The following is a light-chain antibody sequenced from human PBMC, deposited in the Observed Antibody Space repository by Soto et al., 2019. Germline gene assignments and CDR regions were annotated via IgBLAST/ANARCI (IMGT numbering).Light chain of an antibody. CDR3: CSYAGHYTFWV. CDR1: NSDIGGYNY. Sequence: QSALTQPRSVSGSPGQSVTISCTGTNSDIGGYNYVSWYQQTPGKAPKLVIYDVSKRPSGVPDRFSGSKSGNTASLTISGLQAEDEGDYYCCSYAGHYTFWVFGGGTQLTVL. J-gene: IGLJ3*02. CDR2: DVS. V-gene: IGLV2-11*01.